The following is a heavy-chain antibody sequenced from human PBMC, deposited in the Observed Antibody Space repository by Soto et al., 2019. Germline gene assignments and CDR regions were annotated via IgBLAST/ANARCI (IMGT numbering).Heavy chain of an antibody. CDR2: IYSGGGT. CDR1: GFTVSSNY. Sequence: GGSLRLSCAASGFTVSSNYMSWVRQAPGKGLEWVSVIYSGGGTYYADSVKGRFTISRDNSKNTLYLQMNSLRAEDTAVYYCARDRGGDCSSTSCSKGSWFDPWGQGTLVTVSS. V-gene: IGHV3-66*01. CDR3: ARDRGGDCSSTSCSKGSWFDP. D-gene: IGHD2-2*01. J-gene: IGHJ5*02.